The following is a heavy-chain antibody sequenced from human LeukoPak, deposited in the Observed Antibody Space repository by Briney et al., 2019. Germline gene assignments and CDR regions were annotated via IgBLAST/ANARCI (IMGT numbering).Heavy chain of an antibody. D-gene: IGHD3-3*01. CDR1: GGSFSGYY. V-gene: IGHV4-34*01. CDR3: ARHVRFLEWLSSYYFDY. CDR2: INHSGST. Sequence: SETLSLTCAVYGGSFSGYYWSWIRQPPGKGLEWIGEINHSGSTNYNPSLKSRVTISVDTSKNQFSLKLSSVTAADTAVYCCARHVRFLEWLSSYYFDYWGQGTLVTVSS. J-gene: IGHJ4*02.